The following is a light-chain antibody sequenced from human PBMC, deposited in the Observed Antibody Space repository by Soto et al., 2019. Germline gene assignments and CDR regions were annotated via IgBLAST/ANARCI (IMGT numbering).Light chain of an antibody. J-gene: IGKJ1*01. CDR1: QSVSNN. Sequence: EIVMTQSPATLSVSPGERATLSCRASQSVSNNLAWYQKKPGQAPRLLIYGASTRATGIPARFSGSGSGTEFTLTISSLQSEDFAVYYCQQYGSSPTTFGQGTKVEIK. V-gene: IGKV3-15*01. CDR2: GAS. CDR3: QQYGSSPTT.